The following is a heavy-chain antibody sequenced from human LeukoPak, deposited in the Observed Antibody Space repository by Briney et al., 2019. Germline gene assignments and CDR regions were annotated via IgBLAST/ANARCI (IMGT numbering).Heavy chain of an antibody. Sequence: SETLSLTCTVSGGSIRSSSYNWGWIRQPPGKGLEWIGSIHYTGTAFYNPSLKSRVTISIDTSKNQFSLKLSSVTAADTAVYYCARTGGSFYFYYYMDVWGKGTTVTVSS. CDR1: GGSIRSSSYN. J-gene: IGHJ6*03. CDR2: IHYTGTA. D-gene: IGHD1-26*01. CDR3: ARTGGSFYFYYYMDV. V-gene: IGHV4-39*07.